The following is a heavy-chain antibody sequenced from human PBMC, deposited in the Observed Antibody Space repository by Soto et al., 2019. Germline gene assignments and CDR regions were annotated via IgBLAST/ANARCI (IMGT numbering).Heavy chain of an antibody. J-gene: IGHJ6*02. CDR3: AREGRLNYGMGV. V-gene: IGHV3-74*03. CDR1: GFTFSKNW. Sequence: QLVESGGGQGQPGGSLRLSCVASGFTFSKNWMHWVLHVPGQGFEGVGNLNVDGSHIEYAETVKGRLAISRDNANNSVYVQMTGLRDEDSPTEYCAREGRLNYGMGVWGPGTTVTVSS. CDR2: LNVDGSHI.